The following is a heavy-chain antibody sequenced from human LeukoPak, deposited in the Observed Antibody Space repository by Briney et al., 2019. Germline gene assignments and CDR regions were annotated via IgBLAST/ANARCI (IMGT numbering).Heavy chain of an antibody. D-gene: IGHD2-2*01. J-gene: IGHJ5*02. CDR3: ASNRYCSSTSCYYFGVGVEDDSNWFDP. CDR1: GYTFTGYY. V-gene: IGHV1-2*02. Sequence: GASVKVSCKASGYTFTGYYMHWVRQAPGQGLEWMVWINPNSGGTNYAQKFQGRVTMTRDTSISTAYMELSRLRSDDTAVYYCASNRYCSSTSCYYFGVGVEDDSNWFDPWGQGTLVTVSP. CDR2: INPNSGGT.